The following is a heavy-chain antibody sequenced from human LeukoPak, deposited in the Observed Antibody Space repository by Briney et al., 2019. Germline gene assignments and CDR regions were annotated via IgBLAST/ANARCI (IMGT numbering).Heavy chain of an antibody. D-gene: IGHD1-14*01. CDR1: GFTFSNYG. CDR2: ISSNGGST. V-gene: IGHV3-64*01. CDR3: ARATGTYYDY. Sequence: PGGSLRLSCGASGFTFSNYGMHWVRQAPGKGLEYVSAISSNGGSTYYANSVKGRFTISRDNSKNTLYLQMGSLRAEDIAVYYCARATGTYYDYWGQGTLVTVSS. J-gene: IGHJ4*02.